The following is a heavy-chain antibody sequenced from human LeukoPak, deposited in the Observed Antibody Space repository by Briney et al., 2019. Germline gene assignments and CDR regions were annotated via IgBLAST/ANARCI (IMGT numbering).Heavy chain of an antibody. CDR3: ARGRGTSGSNRDFYYYYYMDV. V-gene: IGHV1-3*01. CDR2: MNAGNGNT. CDR1: GYIFTDYA. D-gene: IGHD2-15*01. Sequence: ASVKVSCKASGYIFTDYAIHWLRQAPGQRPEGVGWMNAGNGNTKYSQKFQGRITLNRDTSAATAYMELSSLRHDDLAVYYCARGRGTSGSNRDFYYYYYMDVWGKGTTVTVSS. J-gene: IGHJ6*03.